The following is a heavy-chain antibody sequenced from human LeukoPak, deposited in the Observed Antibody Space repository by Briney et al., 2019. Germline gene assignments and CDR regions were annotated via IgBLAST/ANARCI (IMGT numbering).Heavy chain of an antibody. D-gene: IGHD2-15*01. CDR3: ASRHCSGGGCYFAGADPFDY. CDR1: GFTFSRYW. CDR2: IKTDGSNT. V-gene: IGHV3-74*03. J-gene: IGHJ4*02. Sequence: GGSLRLSCEASGFTFSRYWMHWVRQAPGKGLVWVSRIKTDGSNTKYADSVKGRFSISRDNAKKTLYLQMNSLRIEDTAVYFCASRHCSGGGCYFAGADPFDYWGQGTLVTVSS.